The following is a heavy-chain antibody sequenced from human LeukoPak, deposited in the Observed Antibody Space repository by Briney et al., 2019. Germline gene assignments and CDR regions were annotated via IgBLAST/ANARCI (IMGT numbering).Heavy chain of an antibody. V-gene: IGHV4-34*01. CDR1: GGSFSGYY. J-gene: IGHJ4*02. CDR2: INHSGST. D-gene: IGHD3-10*01. Sequence: SETLSLACAVYGGSFSGYYWSWIRQPPGKGLEWIGEINHSGSTNYNPSLKSRVTISVDTSKNQFSLKLDSVTAADTAVYYCARGRTMVRGVSYFDNRGQGTLVTVSS. CDR3: ARGRTMVRGVSYFDN.